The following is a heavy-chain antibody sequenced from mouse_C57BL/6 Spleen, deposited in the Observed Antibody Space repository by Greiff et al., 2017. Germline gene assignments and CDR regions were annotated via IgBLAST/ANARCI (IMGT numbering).Heavy chain of an antibody. CDR3: ARVEYDYDPYYYAMDY. CDR1: GYTFTSYW. Sequence: QVQLQQPGAELVKPGASVKMSCKASGYTFTSYWITWVKQRPGQGLEWIGDIYPGSGSTNYNEKFKSKATLTVDTSSSTAYMQLSSLTSEDSAVYYCARVEYDYDPYYYAMDYWGQGTSVTVSS. J-gene: IGHJ4*01. V-gene: IGHV1-55*01. CDR2: IYPGSGST. D-gene: IGHD2-4*01.